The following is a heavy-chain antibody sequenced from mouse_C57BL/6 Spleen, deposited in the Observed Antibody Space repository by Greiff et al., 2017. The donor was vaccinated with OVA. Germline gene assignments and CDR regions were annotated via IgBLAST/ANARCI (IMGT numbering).Heavy chain of an antibody. CDR3: AREGNWDRFAY. V-gene: IGHV1-4*01. CDR2: IDPSSGYT. Sequence: VQLQQSGAELARPGASVKMSCKASGYTFTSYTMHWVKQRPGQGLEWIGYIDPSSGYTKYNQKFKDKATLTADKSSSTAYMQLSSLTSEDSAVYYCAREGNWDRFAYWGQGTLVTVSA. D-gene: IGHD4-1*02. CDR1: GYTFTSYT. J-gene: IGHJ3*01.